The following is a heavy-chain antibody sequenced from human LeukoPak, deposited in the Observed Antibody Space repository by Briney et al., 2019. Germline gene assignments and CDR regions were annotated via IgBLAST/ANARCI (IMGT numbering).Heavy chain of an antibody. D-gene: IGHD2-21*02. J-gene: IGHJ3*02. CDR3: ARDLRRPVIVVVTAIRAFDI. Sequence: SETLSLTCTVSGGSIDSSSYYWGWIRQPPGKGLEWIGSIYFSGRTFYSPSLKSRVTISVDTSKNQFSLKLSSVTAADTAVYYCARDLRRPVIVVVTAIRAFDIWGQGTMVSVSS. V-gene: IGHV4-39*07. CDR1: GGSIDSSSYY. CDR2: IYFSGRT.